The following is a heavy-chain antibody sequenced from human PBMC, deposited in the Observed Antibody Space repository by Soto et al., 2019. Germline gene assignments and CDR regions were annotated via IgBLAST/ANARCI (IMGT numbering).Heavy chain of an antibody. J-gene: IGHJ6*02. D-gene: IGHD3-10*01. Sequence: PGGSLRLSCAASGFSISRYWMSWVRQAPGKGLEWVADKKQDGSEEYYVDSVKGRFTISRDNAKSSLYLQMNSLRAEDTAVYYCARRSVYGMDVWGQGTTVTVSS. CDR2: KKQDGSEE. V-gene: IGHV3-7*01. CDR1: GFSISRYW. CDR3: ARRSVYGMDV.